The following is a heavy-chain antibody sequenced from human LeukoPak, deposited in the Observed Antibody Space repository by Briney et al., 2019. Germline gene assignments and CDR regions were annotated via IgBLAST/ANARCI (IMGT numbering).Heavy chain of an antibody. Sequence: GFSVKVSCKASGGTFSSYAISWVRQAPGQGLEWKGGIIPIFGTANYAQKFQGRVTITTDESTSTAYMELSSLRSEDTAVYYCARSIENLYYYYMDVWGKGTTVTVSS. J-gene: IGHJ6*03. CDR1: GGTFSSYA. V-gene: IGHV1-69*05. D-gene: IGHD6-6*01. CDR3: ARSIENLYYYYMDV. CDR2: IIPIFGTA.